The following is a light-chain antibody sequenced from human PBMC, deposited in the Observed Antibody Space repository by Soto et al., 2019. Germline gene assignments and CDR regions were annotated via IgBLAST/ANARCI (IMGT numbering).Light chain of an antibody. J-gene: IGLJ1*01. Sequence: QSALTQPPSASGSPGQSITISCTGASSDVGGYTSVSWYQQHPGKAPKLIIYEVTKRPSGVPARFSGSRSGNTASLTVSGLQTEDEADYYCSSYAGNNNYVFGSGTKLTVI. V-gene: IGLV2-8*01. CDR3: SSYAGNNNYV. CDR1: SSDVGGYTS. CDR2: EVT.